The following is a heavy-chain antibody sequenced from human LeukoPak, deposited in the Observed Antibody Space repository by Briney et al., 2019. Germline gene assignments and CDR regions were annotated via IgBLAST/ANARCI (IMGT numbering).Heavy chain of an antibody. J-gene: IGHJ4*02. CDR2: IKSETYGGTT. Sequence: GGSLRLSCAASGFTFSKAWMSWVRQAPGRGLEWVGRIKSETYGGTTDHAAPVSGRFTISRDDSKNTLYLQMNGLKAEDTAVYYCTTDYYDSVGYSSYYWGQGTLVTVSS. D-gene: IGHD3-22*01. CDR3: TTDYYDSVGYSSYY. CDR1: GFTFSKAW. V-gene: IGHV3-15*01.